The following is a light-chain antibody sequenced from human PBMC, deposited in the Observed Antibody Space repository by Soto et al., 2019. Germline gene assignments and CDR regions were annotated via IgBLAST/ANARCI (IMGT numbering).Light chain of an antibody. CDR2: GAS. J-gene: IGKJ5*01. CDR1: QSVSSN. Sequence: EIVMTQSPATLSVSPGERATLSCRASQSVSSNLAWYQQKPGQAPRLLIYGASTRATGIPARFSGSGSGTEFTFTISRLQSEDVAVYYCQQYNNWPRITFGQGTRLEIK. V-gene: IGKV3-15*01. CDR3: QQYNNWPRIT.